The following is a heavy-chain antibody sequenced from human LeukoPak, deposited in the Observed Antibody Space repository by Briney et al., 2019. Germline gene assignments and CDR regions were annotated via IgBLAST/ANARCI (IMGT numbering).Heavy chain of an antibody. V-gene: IGHV3-30*18. Sequence: GGSLRLSCAASGFTFDDYAMHWVRQAPGKGLEWVAVISYDGSNKYYADSVKGRFTISRDNSKNTLYLQMNSLRAEDTAVYYCAKDHSPLYYYYGMDVWGQGTTVTVSS. J-gene: IGHJ6*02. CDR3: AKDHSPLYYYYGMDV. CDR2: ISYDGSNK. CDR1: GFTFDDYA.